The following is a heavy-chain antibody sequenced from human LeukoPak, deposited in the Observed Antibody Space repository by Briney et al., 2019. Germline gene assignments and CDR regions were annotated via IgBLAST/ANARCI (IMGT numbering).Heavy chain of an antibody. CDR2: FSLKNGDI. Sequence: ASVKVSCKASGYTFTNYGIGWVRQATGQGLEWMGWFSLKNGDINYAQKVRGRVTRTTDTSTNTAYMELWSLTSDDTAVYYCAKSAASSGYFLPFDDWGQGTPVIVSS. V-gene: IGHV1-18*01. CDR1: GYTFTNYG. J-gene: IGHJ4*02. D-gene: IGHD3-22*01. CDR3: AKSAASSGYFLPFDD.